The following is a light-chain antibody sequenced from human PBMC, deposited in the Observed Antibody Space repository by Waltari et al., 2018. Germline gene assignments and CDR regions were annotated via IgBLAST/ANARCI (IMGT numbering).Light chain of an antibody. CDR2: DVS. CDR1: SSAAGRYNH. Sequence: QSPLTQPRPVSRSPGQSVTTSCTGTSSAAGRYNHVSCYQQHPGKAPKPMIYDVSKRPSGVPDRFSGSKSGNTASLTISGLQAEDEADYYCCSYAGSYTYVFGTGTKVTVL. J-gene: IGLJ1*01. V-gene: IGLV2-11*01. CDR3: CSYAGSYTYV.